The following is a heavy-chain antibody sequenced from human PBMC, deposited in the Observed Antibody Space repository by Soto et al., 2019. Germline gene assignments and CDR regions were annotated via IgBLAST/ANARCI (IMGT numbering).Heavy chain of an antibody. D-gene: IGHD3-22*01. CDR1: GYTFTGYY. J-gene: IGHJ5*02. CDR2: INPNSGGT. CDR3: ARSFTMIVVDSPDNWFDP. Sequence: ASVKVSCKASGYTFTGYYMHWVRQAPGQGREWMGWINPNSGGTNYAQKFQGRVTMTRDTSISTAYMELSRLRSDDTAVYYCARSFTMIVVDSPDNWFDPWGQGXLVTVSS. V-gene: IGHV1-2*02.